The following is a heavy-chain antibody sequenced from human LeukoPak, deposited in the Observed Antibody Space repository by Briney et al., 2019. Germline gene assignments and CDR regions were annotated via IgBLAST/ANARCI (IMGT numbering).Heavy chain of an antibody. J-gene: IGHJ3*02. CDR1: GYTFTSYY. D-gene: IGHD4-17*01. Sequence: ASVKVSCKASGYTFTSYYMHWVRHAPGQGLGWVGIINPSGGSTNYAQKFQGRVTMTRDTSTSTVYMELSRLRSEDTAVYYSARDRNTVMDGGNAFDMWGQGTMVTVSS. V-gene: IGHV1-46*01. CDR2: INPSGGST. CDR3: ARDRNTVMDGGNAFDM.